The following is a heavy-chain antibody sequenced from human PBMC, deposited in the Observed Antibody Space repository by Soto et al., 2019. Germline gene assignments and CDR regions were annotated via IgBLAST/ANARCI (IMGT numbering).Heavy chain of an antibody. D-gene: IGHD6-6*01. CDR1: GFTFSSYA. Sequence: GGSLRLSCAASGFTFSSYAMHWVRQAPGKGLEWVAVISYDGSNKYYADSVKGRFTISRDNSKNTLYLQMNSLRAEDTAVYYCAKVGPESIAARPRALNAFDIWGQGTMVTVSS. V-gene: IGHV3-30-3*01. J-gene: IGHJ3*02. CDR2: ISYDGSNK. CDR3: AKVGPESIAARPRALNAFDI.